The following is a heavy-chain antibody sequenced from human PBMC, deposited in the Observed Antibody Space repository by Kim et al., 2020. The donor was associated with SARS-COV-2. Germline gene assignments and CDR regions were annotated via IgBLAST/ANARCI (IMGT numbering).Heavy chain of an antibody. CDR3: VKGIAAAGKRGMDV. Sequence: ADSVKGRFTISRDNPKNTLYLQMSSLRAEDTAVYYCVKGIAAAGKRGMDVWGQGTTVTVSS. J-gene: IGHJ6*02. V-gene: IGHV3-64D*06. D-gene: IGHD6-13*01.